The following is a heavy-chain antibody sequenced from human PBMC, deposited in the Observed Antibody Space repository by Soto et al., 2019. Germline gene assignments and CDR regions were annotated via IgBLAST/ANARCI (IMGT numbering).Heavy chain of an antibody. V-gene: IGHV6-1*01. CDR3: SRWDYSHRCGHFDS. J-gene: IGHJ4*02. CDR2: TYYSSRWYN. D-gene: IGHD3-22*01. CDR1: GDSVSSDSAA. Sequence: QVQLQQSGPGLVKPSQTLSLTCAISGDSVSSDSAAWNRIRQPPSRGLEWLGRTYYSSRWYNDLPGSVTTRITINPDTSKNQFSLHLISVTPEVTVVYYCSRWDYSHRCGHFDSWGQGLLVPVSS.